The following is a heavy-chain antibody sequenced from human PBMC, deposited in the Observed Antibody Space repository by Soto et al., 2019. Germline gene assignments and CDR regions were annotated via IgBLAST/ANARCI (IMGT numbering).Heavy chain of an antibody. J-gene: IGHJ4*02. V-gene: IGHV4-30-4*02. Sequence: SDTLSLTCTVSGGSISSGDYYWSWIRQPPGKGLGWIGYIYYSGSTYYNPSLKSRVTISVDTSKNQFALKLSSVTAADTTVYYCARCPRIVGATLGLDSWGQGTLVTVSS. CDR3: ARCPRIVGATLGLDS. CDR1: GGSISSGDYY. D-gene: IGHD1-26*01. CDR2: IYYSGST.